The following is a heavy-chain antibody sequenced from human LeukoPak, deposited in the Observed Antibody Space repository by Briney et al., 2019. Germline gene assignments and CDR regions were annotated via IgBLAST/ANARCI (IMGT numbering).Heavy chain of an antibody. J-gene: IGHJ4*02. D-gene: IGHD6-19*01. CDR3: ARVGPNGWFDY. Sequence: PSETLSLTCTVSGGSISSSSYYWGWIRQPPGKGLEWIGYIYYSGSTNYNPSLKSRVTISVDTSKNQFSLKLSSVTAADTAVYYCARVGPNGWFDYWGQGTLVTVSS. CDR2: IYYSGST. V-gene: IGHV4-61*05. CDR1: GGSISSSSYY.